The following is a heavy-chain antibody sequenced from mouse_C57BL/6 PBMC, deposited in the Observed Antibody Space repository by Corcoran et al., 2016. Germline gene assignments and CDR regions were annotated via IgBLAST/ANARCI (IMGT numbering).Heavy chain of an antibody. CDR3: ARSGYSNYVGY. J-gene: IGHJ2*01. D-gene: IGHD2-5*01. V-gene: IGHV1-19*01. CDR2: INPYNGGT. Sequence: EVQLQQSGPVLVKPGASVKMSCKASGYTFTDYYMNWVKQSHGKSLEWIGVINPYNGGTSYNQKFKGKATLTVDKSSSTAYMELNSLTSEDSAVYYCARSGYSNYVGYWGQGTTLTVSS. CDR1: GYTFTDYY.